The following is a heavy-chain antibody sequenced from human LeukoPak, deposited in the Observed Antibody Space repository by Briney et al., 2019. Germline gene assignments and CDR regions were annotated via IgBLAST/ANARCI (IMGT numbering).Heavy chain of an antibody. CDR3: VRGYRKFED. J-gene: IGHJ4*02. CDR2: IKQDGRDK. D-gene: IGHD2-2*02. CDR1: GFTFSSYL. V-gene: IGHV3-7*02. Sequence: GGSLRLSCAASGFTFSSYLMSWVRQAPGKGLEWVAYIKQDGRDKYYVDSVKGRFTISRDNAKNSLCLQMNSLRAEDTAVYYCVRGYRKFEDWGQGTLVTVSS.